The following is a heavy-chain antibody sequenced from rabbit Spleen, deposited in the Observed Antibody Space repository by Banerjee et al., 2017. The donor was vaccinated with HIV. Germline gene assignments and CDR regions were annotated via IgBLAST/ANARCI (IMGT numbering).Heavy chain of an antibody. Sequence: EQLLESGGGLVKPEGSLKLSCTASGFSFSNKAVMCWVRQAPGKGLEWIACINAVTGRPVYANWSKGRFTFSKTSSSTVTLQMTSLTAADTATYFCARDDTSYGVVMNLWGPGTLVTVS. D-gene: IGHD6-1*01. CDR3: ARDDTSYGVVMNL. V-gene: IGHV1S45*01. CDR1: GFSFSNKAV. J-gene: IGHJ4*01. CDR2: INAVTGRP.